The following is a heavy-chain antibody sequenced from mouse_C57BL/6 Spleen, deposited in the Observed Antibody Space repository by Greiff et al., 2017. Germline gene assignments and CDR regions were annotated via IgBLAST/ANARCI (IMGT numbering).Heavy chain of an antibody. J-gene: IGHJ1*03. Sequence: VQLVESGPELVKPGASVKLSCKASGYTFTSYDINWVKQRPGQGLEWIGWIYPRDGSTKYNEKFKGKATLTVDTSSSTADIELHRLTTDDSAVYFCAREYYGSLWYFDGWGTGTTVTVSS. CDR2: IYPRDGST. CDR3: AREYYGSLWYFDG. V-gene: IGHV1-85*01. CDR1: GYTFTSYD. D-gene: IGHD1-1*01.